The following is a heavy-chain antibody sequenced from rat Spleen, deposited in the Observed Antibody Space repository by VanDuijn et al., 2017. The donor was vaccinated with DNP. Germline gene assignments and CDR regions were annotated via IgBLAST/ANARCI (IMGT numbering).Heavy chain of an antibody. J-gene: IGHJ3*01. D-gene: IGHD1-4*01. CDR2: IYASGVII. CDR3: SRGAYGYNSNWFAY. Sequence: EVQLVETGGGLVQPGRSLKLSCVASGFTFSSYWMFWVRQAPSKGLEWIAAIYASGVIIYYRDSVKGRFTISRDNVESTLYLQMNSLRSEDTATYYCSRGAYGYNSNWFAYWGQGTLVTVSS. CDR1: GFTFSSYW. V-gene: IGHV5-58*01.